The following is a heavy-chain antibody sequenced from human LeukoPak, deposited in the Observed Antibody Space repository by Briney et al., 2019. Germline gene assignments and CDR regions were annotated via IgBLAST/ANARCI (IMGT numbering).Heavy chain of an antibody. J-gene: IGHJ4*02. Sequence: GGSLRLSCAASGFTFSSYGMHWVRQAPGKGLEWVANIKQDGSEKYYVDSVKGRFTISRDNAKNSLYLQMNSLRAEDTAVYYCARDRPNSGWYDYWGQGTLVTVSS. CDR2: IKQDGSEK. V-gene: IGHV3-7*01. CDR3: ARDRPNSGWYDY. CDR1: GFTFSSYG. D-gene: IGHD6-19*01.